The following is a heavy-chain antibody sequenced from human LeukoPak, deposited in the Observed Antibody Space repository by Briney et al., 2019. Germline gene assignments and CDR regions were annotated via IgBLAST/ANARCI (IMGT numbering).Heavy chain of an antibody. J-gene: IGHJ6*03. V-gene: IGHV3-23*01. CDR3: AKAFGNSDDDYYYMDV. Sequence: GGSLGLSCAASGFTFSSYAMRWVRQAPGKGLQCVSAISGSGGSTYYADSVGGSFTISRDNSKNTLSLQMNSLRAEDTAISDCAKAFGNSDDDYYYMDVWGKGTTVTVSS. CDR1: GFTFSSYA. CDR2: ISGSGGST. D-gene: IGHD4-23*01.